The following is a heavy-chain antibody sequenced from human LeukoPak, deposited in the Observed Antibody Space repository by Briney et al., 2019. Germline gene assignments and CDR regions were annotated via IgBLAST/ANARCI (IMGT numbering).Heavy chain of an antibody. D-gene: IGHD6-13*01. Sequence: PGGSLRLSCAASGFTFSSYEMNWVRQAPGKGLEWVSYISSSGSTIYYADSVKGRFTISRDNAKNSLYLQMNSLGAEGTAVYYCARDKSAGYSSSWYLRGEYYYYYGMDVWGQGTTVTVSS. CDR3: ARDKSAGYSSSWYLRGEYYYYYGMDV. CDR1: GFTFSSYE. CDR2: ISSSGSTI. V-gene: IGHV3-48*03. J-gene: IGHJ6*02.